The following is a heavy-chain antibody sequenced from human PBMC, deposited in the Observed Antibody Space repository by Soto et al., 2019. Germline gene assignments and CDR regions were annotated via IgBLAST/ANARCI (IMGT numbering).Heavy chain of an antibody. CDR1: GFTFSNAW. Sequence: GGSLRLSCAASGFTFSNAWMNWVRQAPGKGLEWVGRIKSKTDGGTTDYAAPVKGRFTISRDDSKNTLYLQMNSLKTEDTAVYYCTTDDSSGWPGRDYYGMDVWGQGTTVTVSS. J-gene: IGHJ6*02. CDR3: TTDDSSGWPGRDYYGMDV. CDR2: IKSKTDGGTT. D-gene: IGHD6-19*01. V-gene: IGHV3-15*07.